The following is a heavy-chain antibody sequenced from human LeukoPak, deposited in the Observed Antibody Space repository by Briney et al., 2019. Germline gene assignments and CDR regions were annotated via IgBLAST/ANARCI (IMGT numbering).Heavy chain of an antibody. D-gene: IGHD2-15*01. Sequence: ASVKVSCKASGGTFSSYAISWVRQAPGQGLEWMGGIIPIFGTANYAQKFQGRATITADESTSTAYMELSSLRSEDTAVYYCATEGGSSVYYYYGMDVWGQGTTVTVSS. CDR3: ATEGGSSVYYYYGMDV. V-gene: IGHV1-69*01. J-gene: IGHJ6*02. CDR2: IIPIFGTA. CDR1: GGTFSSYA.